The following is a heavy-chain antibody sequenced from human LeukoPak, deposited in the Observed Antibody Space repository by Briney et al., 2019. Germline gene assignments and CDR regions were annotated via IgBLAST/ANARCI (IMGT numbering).Heavy chain of an antibody. CDR3: AKDPGIRNTDFDY. J-gene: IGHJ4*02. D-gene: IGHD1-14*01. V-gene: IGHV3-23*01. CDR2: ISGSGGST. Sequence: PGGXLRLSCAASGFTFSSYAMSWVRQAPGKGLEWVSAISGSGGSTYYADSVKGGFTISRDNSKNTLYLQMNSLRAEDTAVYYCAKDPGIRNTDFDYWGQGTLVTVSS. CDR1: GFTFSSYA.